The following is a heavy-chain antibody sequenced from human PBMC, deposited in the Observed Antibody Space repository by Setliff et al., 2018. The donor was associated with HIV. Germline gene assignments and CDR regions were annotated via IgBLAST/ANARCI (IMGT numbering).Heavy chain of an antibody. CDR2: MSFEGSNI. D-gene: IGHD2-2*01. CDR3: ARPSLLGGDSTTPYDC. CDR1: GFTFSGYA. J-gene: IGHJ4*02. V-gene: IGHV3-30*04. Sequence: PGGSLRLSCAASGFTFSGYALHWVRQSPGKGLEWVAVMSFEGSNIYYGDSVKGRFTISRDNSKNTLYLQMNSLRAEDTAVYYCARPSLLGGDSTTPYDCWGQGTLVTVSS.